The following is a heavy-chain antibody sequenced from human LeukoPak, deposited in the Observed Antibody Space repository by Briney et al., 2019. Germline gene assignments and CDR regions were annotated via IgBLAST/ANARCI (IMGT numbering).Heavy chain of an antibody. V-gene: IGHV4-4*07. CDR2: IYTSGST. J-gene: IGHJ6*02. Sequence: SETLSLTCTVSGGSISSYYWSWIRQPAGKGLEWIGRIYTSGSTKYNPSLKSRVTMSVDTSKNQFSLKLSSVTAADTAVYYCARVQTLNYYYGMDVWGQGTTVTVSS. CDR3: ARVQTLNYYYGMDV. CDR1: GGSISSYY. D-gene: IGHD4-11*01.